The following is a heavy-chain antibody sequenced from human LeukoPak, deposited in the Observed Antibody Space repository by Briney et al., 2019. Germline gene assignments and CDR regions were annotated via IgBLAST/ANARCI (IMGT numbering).Heavy chain of an antibody. CDR1: GFTFSSYS. CDR3: ARALNLLDPVTLDY. J-gene: IGHJ4*02. CDR2: ISSSSSSI. V-gene: IGHV3-48*01. D-gene: IGHD1-1*01. Sequence: GRSLRLSCAASGFTFSSYSMNWVRQAPGKGLEWISYISSSSSSIYYADSVKGRFTISRDNARNSLYLQMNSLRAEDTAVYYCARALNLLDPVTLDYWGQGTLVTVSS.